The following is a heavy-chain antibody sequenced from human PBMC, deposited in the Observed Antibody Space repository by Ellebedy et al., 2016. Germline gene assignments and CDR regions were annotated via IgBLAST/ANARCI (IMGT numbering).Heavy chain of an antibody. D-gene: IGHD6-19*01. CDR2: INHSGST. CDR1: GGSFSGYY. J-gene: IGHJ4*02. Sequence: SETLSLXCAVYGGSFSGYYWSWIRQPPGKGLEWIGEINHSGSTNYNPSLKSRVTISVDTSKNQFSLKLSSVTAADTAVYYCARGRQRMAVAGTIGYWGQGTLVTVSS. V-gene: IGHV4-34*01. CDR3: ARGRQRMAVAGTIGY.